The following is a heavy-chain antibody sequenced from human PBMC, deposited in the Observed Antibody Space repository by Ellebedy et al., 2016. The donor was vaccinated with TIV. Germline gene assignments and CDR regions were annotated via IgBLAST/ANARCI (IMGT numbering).Heavy chain of an antibody. CDR2: INPSGGRT. V-gene: IGHV1-46*01. CDR1: GYTFTRYY. CDR3: ARVSDGSDY. J-gene: IGHJ4*02. D-gene: IGHD5-18*01. Sequence: AASVKVSCKASGYTFTRYYIHWVRQAPGQGFEYMGIINPSGGRTSYAQKFQGRVTMTRDTSTSTFYMELSSLRSEDTAVYYCARVSDGSDYWGQGTLVTGSS.